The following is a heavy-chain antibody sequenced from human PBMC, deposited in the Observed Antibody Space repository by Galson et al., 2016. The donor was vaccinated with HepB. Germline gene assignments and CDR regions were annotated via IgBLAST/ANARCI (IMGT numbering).Heavy chain of an antibody. CDR1: GGSLSSAGYY. CDR3: ARDLQGGGFFDI. CDR2: IYYSVST. Sequence: TLSLTCTVSGGSLSSAGYYWTWIRQLPGKGLEWIGHIYYSVSTDYHPSLESRVIISVDTSKNQFSLEVRSVTAADTAIYYCARDLQGGGFFDIWGQGTMVTVSS. V-gene: IGHV4-31*03. D-gene: IGHD2-15*01. J-gene: IGHJ3*02.